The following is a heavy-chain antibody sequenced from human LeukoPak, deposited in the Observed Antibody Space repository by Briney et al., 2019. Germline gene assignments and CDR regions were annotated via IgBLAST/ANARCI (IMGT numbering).Heavy chain of an antibody. V-gene: IGHV3-74*01. J-gene: IGHJ3*02. D-gene: IGHD3-22*01. CDR2: ISNDGTST. Sequence: GGSLRLSCAASGVTFSSHSMHWVRQAPGKGLVWVSGISNDGTSTTYADSVKGRFTISRDNAKNTLYLQMHSLRAEDTAVYYCAKAMSRPAFDIWGQGTMVTVSS. CDR1: GVTFSSHS. CDR3: AKAMSRPAFDI.